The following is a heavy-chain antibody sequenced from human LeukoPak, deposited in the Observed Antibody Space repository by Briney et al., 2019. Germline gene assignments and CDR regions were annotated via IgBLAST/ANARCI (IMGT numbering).Heavy chain of an antibody. Sequence: PSETLSLTCTVSGYSISSGYYWGWIRQPPGKGLEWIGSIYHSGSTYYNPSLKSRVTISVDTSKNQFSLKLSSVTAADTAVYYCARGPDGDAFDIWGQGTMVTVSS. CDR3: ARGPDGDAFDI. CDR2: IYHSGST. CDR1: GYSISSGYY. J-gene: IGHJ3*02. V-gene: IGHV4-38-2*02.